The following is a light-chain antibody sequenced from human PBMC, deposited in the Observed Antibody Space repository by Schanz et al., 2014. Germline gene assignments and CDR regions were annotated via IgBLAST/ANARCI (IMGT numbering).Light chain of an antibody. CDR3: GTWDSGLSAGRV. CDR1: SSGVGDLNY. CDR2: DND. Sequence: QSALTQPRSVSGSPGQSVSISCTGTSSGVGDLNYVSWYQQLPGTAPKLLIYDNDKRPSGIPDRFSGSKSGTSATLGITGLQTGDEADYYCGTWDSGLSAGRVFGGGTKLTVL. J-gene: IGLJ3*02. V-gene: IGLV1-51*01.